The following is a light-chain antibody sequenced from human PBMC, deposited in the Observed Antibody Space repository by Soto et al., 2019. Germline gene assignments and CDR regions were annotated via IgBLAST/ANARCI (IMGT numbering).Light chain of an antibody. CDR2: GAS. CDR1: QSVRNN. Sequence: IVMTQSPAILSSSPGERATLSCGASQSVRNNLGWYQQKPGQAPRLLIYGASIRATGIPARFSGSGSGTECTLTISSLQSEDYAVYYCQQYNDWPPLTFGGGTKVEIK. J-gene: IGKJ4*02. V-gene: IGKV3-15*01. CDR3: QQYNDWPPLT.